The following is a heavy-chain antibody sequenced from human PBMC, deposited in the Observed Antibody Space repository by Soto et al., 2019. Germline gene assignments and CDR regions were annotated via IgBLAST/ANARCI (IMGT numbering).Heavy chain of an antibody. CDR1: GGAFSSSNW. CDR2: IYHSGST. V-gene: IGHV4-4*01. CDR3: AWDRAGDFSSCWYSLDY. D-gene: IGHD6-13*01. J-gene: IGHJ4*02. Sequence: QVQLQESGPGLVKPSGTLSLTCAVSGGAFSSSNWWSWVGQPPGKGLEWIGEIYHSGSTNYNPSLKSRVTISVVKSNNRFSLKLSSVTDADTTCYCSAWDRAGDFSSCWYSLDYWLQGTMVTVYS.